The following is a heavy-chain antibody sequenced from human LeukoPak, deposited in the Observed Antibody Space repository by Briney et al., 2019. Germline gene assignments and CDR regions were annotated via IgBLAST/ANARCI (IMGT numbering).Heavy chain of an antibody. CDR1: GGSISGYY. CDR2: IYHSGNT. Sequence: SETLSLTCTVSGGSISGYYWSWIRQPPGKGLEWIGYIYHSGNTNYNPSLKSRVTISVDTSNNQFSLKLSSVTAADTAVYYCARNFGSSWYYFDYWGQGTLVTVSS. V-gene: IGHV4-59*01. D-gene: IGHD6-13*01. CDR3: ARNFGSSWYYFDY. J-gene: IGHJ4*02.